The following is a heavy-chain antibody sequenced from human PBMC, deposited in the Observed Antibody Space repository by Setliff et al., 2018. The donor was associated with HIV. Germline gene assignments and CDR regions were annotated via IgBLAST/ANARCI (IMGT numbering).Heavy chain of an antibody. CDR3: ARGTAYYNFWSGYSQDYYYYMDV. J-gene: IGHJ6*03. Sequence: SETLSLTCTVSGGSISSSSYYWGWIRQPPGKGLESIGSIYYSGSTYYKPSLKSRVTISVDTSKNQFSLKLSSVTAADTAVYYCARGTAYYNFWSGYSQDYYYYMDVWGKGTTVTVSS. D-gene: IGHD3-3*01. CDR2: IYYSGST. V-gene: IGHV4-39*07. CDR1: GGSISSSSYY.